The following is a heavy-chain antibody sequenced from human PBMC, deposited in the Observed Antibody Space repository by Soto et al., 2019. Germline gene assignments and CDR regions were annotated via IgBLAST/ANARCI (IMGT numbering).Heavy chain of an antibody. V-gene: IGHV3-7*01. Sequence: GGSLRLSCAASGFSFSASWMAWVRQAPGKGLEWVADIKQDGNEKNYVDSVKGRVTISRDNAKNTLYLQMNSLRAEDTAVYYCAKDVNSSGWYPAYWGQGTLVTVSS. D-gene: IGHD6-19*01. CDR2: IKQDGNEK. J-gene: IGHJ4*02. CDR1: GFSFSASW. CDR3: AKDVNSSGWYPAY.